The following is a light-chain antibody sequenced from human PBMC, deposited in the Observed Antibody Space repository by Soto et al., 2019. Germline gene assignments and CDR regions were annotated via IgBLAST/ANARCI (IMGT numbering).Light chain of an antibody. V-gene: IGKV3-11*01. CDR1: QSVASY. CDR2: DAS. CDR3: QHRSSWSLS. Sequence: EIVLTQSPATLSLSPGERATLSCRASQSVASYLAWYQHKPGQAPRLLIYDASKWATGIPARFSGSGSGTDSNLTIRNLEPEHFAVYYCQHRSSWSLSIGGGNKVEIK. J-gene: IGKJ4*01.